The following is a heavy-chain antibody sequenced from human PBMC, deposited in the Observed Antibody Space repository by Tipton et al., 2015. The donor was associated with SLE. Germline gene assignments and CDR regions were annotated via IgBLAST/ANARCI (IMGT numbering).Heavy chain of an antibody. Sequence: TLSLTCTVSGGSISSHYWSWIRQPPGKGLEWIGYIYHSGSTYYNPSLKSRVTISVDRSKNQFSLKLSSVTAADTAVYYCARGGYYYHSGGDFDLWGRGTLVTVSS. D-gene: IGHD3-22*01. CDR2: IYHSGST. V-gene: IGHV4-59*11. J-gene: IGHJ2*01. CDR3: ARGGYYYHSGGDFDL. CDR1: GGSISSHY.